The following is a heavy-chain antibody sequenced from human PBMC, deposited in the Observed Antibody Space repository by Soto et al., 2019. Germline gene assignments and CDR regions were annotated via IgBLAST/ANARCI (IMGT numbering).Heavy chain of an antibody. D-gene: IGHD1-26*01. CDR3: ARDGVLYRVGLDC. V-gene: IGHV3-11*01. Sequence: QVQLVESGGGLVKPGGSLRLSCAASGFTFSDYYMSCIRQAPGKGLEWVSYMSSSGTTIYYANSVKGRLTISRDNAKNSLFLQMDNLRAEDTAVSYCARDGVLYRVGLDCWGRGALVTVSS. CDR2: MSSSGTTI. J-gene: IGHJ4*02. CDR1: GFTFSDYY.